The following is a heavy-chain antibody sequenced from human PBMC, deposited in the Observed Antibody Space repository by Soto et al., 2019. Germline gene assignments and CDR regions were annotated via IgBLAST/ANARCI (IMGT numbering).Heavy chain of an antibody. J-gene: IGHJ6*02. CDR1: GFTFSSYA. CDR2: ISGSGGST. CDR3: ARDLKGMDV. Sequence: PGGSLRLSCAASGFTFSSYAMTWVRQAPGKGLEWVSVISGSGGSTYFADSVKGRFTISRDNSKSTLYLQMNSLRAEDTAVYYCARDLKGMDVWGQGTTVTVSS. V-gene: IGHV3-23*01.